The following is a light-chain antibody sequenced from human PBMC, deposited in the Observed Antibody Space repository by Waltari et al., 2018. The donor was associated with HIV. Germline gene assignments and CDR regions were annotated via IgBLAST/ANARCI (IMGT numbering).Light chain of an antibody. V-gene: IGKV4-1*01. Sequence: DIVMTQSPDSLAVSLGERATIHCKSSQNLLASSNNKNYLAWYQQKPRQPPKLLISWASSRESGVPDRFSGSGSGTDFTLTISTLQAEDVAVYYCQQYTSVPLTFGGGTKVEIK. CDR3: QQYTSVPLT. CDR2: WAS. CDR1: QNLLASSNNKNY. J-gene: IGKJ4*01.